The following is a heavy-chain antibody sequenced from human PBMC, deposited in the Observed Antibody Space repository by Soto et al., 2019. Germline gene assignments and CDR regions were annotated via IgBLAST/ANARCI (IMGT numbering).Heavy chain of an antibody. J-gene: IGHJ5*02. CDR3: ARLPYPWGWFDP. Sequence: GGSLRLSCAASGFSFSDYYMSWIRQAPGKGLEWISYISNSGRTIYYADSLKGRFTISRDNAKNSLYLQMNSLRFDDTAMYYCARLPYPWGWFDPWGQGTLVTVSS. D-gene: IGHD3-16*01. CDR1: GFSFSDYY. CDR2: ISNSGRTI. V-gene: IGHV3-11*01.